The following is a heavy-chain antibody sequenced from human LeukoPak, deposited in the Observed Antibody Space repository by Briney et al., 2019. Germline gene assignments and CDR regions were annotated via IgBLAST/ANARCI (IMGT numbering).Heavy chain of an antibody. Sequence: SETLSLTCTVSGGSISSYYWSWIRQPPGKGLEWIGYIYYSGSPNYNPSLKSRVTISVDTSKNQFSLKLSSVTAADTAVYYCARVGVGALDYWSQGTLVTVSS. D-gene: IGHD1-26*01. CDR3: ARVGVGALDY. V-gene: IGHV4-59*01. CDR2: IYYSGSP. CDR1: GGSISSYY. J-gene: IGHJ4*02.